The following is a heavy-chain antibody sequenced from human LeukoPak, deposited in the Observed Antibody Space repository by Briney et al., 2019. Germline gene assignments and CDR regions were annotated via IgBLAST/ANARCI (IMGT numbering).Heavy chain of an antibody. J-gene: IGHJ6*03. CDR1: GGSISSYY. D-gene: IGHD3-16*01. Sequence: SETLSLTCTVSGGSISSYYWSWIRQPPGKGLEWIGYIYYSGSTNYNPSLKSRVTISVDTSKNQFSLKLSSVTAADTAVYYCATVPFNWPGGKYYYYYYMDVWGKGTTVTVSS. CDR2: IYYSGST. CDR3: ATVPFNWPGGKYYYYYYMDV. V-gene: IGHV4-59*01.